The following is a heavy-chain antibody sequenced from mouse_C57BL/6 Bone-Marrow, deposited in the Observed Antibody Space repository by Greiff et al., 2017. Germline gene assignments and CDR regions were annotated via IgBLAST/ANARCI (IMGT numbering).Heavy chain of an antibody. CDR2: INPSNGGT. D-gene: IGHD1-1*01. CDR1: GYTFTSYW. Sequence: QVQLQQPGTELVKPGASVKLSCKASGYTFTSYWMHWVKQRPGQGLEWIGNINPSNGGTNYTEKFKSKATLTVDKSSSTAYMQLSSLTSEVSAVYYCARITTVVAGNDYWGQGTTLTVSS. V-gene: IGHV1-53*01. J-gene: IGHJ2*01. CDR3: ARITTVVAGNDY.